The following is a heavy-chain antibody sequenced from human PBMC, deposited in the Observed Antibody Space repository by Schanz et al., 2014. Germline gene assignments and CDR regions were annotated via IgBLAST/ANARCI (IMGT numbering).Heavy chain of an antibody. Sequence: EVQLLESGGGLVQPGGSLRLSCATSGLTFTSAWMSWVRQAPGKGLEWVSLISDSGDTAYYADSVKGRFTISRDNSRDTVYLQMNSLRADDTAMYYCARWFLIRGVILDSWGQGTLVTVSS. V-gene: IGHV3-23*01. CDR2: ISDSGDTA. J-gene: IGHJ4*02. D-gene: IGHD3-10*01. CDR3: ARWFLIRGVILDS. CDR1: GLTFTSAW.